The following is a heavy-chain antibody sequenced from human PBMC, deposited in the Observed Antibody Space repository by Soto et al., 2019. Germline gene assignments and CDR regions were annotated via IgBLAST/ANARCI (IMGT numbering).Heavy chain of an antibody. V-gene: IGHV1-3*05. D-gene: IGHD4-17*01. CDR2: INAGSGKT. CDR1: GYTFTTYG. J-gene: IGHJ4*02. Sequence: QVQLVQSGAVEKKPGASLKVSCKTSGYTFTTYGMHWVRQAPGQRPEWLGGINAGSGKTKYSQRVQGRVSITKDTSESPVYVDLSSLRSEDTAVYYCTVTTKTSYFDYWGQGTLVIVSS. CDR3: TVTTKTSYFDY.